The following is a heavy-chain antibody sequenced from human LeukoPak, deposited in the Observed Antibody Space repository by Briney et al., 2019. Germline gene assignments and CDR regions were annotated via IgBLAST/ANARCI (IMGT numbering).Heavy chain of an antibody. CDR1: GYTFTGYY. Sequence: ASVTVSCKASGYTFTGYYMHWVRQAPGQGLEWMGWINPNSGGTNYAQKFQGRVTMTRDTSISTAYMELCRLRSDDTAVYYCAKDGVKAFLLYYYYYGMDVWGQGTTVTVSS. CDR3: AKDGVKAFLLYYYYYGMDV. CDR2: INPNSGGT. V-gene: IGHV1-2*02. D-gene: IGHD3-16*01. J-gene: IGHJ6*02.